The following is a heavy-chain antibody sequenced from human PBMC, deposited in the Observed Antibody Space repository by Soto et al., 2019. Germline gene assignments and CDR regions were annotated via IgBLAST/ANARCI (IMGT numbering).Heavy chain of an antibody. CDR1: GGSISSYY. J-gene: IGHJ6*03. CDR3: ARARITIFGVVIIDYYMDV. CDR2: IYYSGST. Sequence: PSETLSLTCTVSGGSISSYYWSWIRQPPGKGLEWIGYIYYSGSTNYNPSLKSRVTISVDTSKNQFSLKLSSVTAADTAVYYCARARITIFGVVIIDYYMDVWGKGTTVTVSS. D-gene: IGHD3-3*01. V-gene: IGHV4-59*01.